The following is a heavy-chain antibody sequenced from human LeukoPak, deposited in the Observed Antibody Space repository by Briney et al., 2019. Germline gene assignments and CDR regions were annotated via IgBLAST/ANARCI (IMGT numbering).Heavy chain of an antibody. CDR2: IHTSGST. J-gene: IGHJ4*02. CDR1: GGSINTSDYY. Sequence: PSETLSLTCTVSGGSINTSDYYWNWIRQPAGKGLEWIGRIHTSGSTNYNPSLKSRVTVSVDTSKNQFSMKLSSVTAADTAVYYCARGKVVAGTPGQNSWDYWGQGTLVTVSS. V-gene: IGHV4-61*02. D-gene: IGHD6-19*01. CDR3: ARGKVVAGTPGQNSWDY.